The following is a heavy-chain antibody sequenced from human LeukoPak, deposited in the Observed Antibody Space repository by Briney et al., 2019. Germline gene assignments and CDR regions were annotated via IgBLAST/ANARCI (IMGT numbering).Heavy chain of an antibody. Sequence: SVKVSCKASGGTFSSYAISWVRQAPGQGLEWMGGIIPIFGTANYAQKFQGRVTITADESTSTAYMELSSLRSEDTAVYYCARDALELELLRGWFDPWGQGTLVSVSS. CDR2: IIPIFGTA. D-gene: IGHD1-7*01. V-gene: IGHV1-69*13. J-gene: IGHJ5*02. CDR1: GGTFSSYA. CDR3: ARDALELELLRGWFDP.